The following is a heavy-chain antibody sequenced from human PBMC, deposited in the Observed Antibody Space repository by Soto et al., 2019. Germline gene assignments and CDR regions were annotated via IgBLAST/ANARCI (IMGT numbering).Heavy chain of an antibody. CDR2: ISWNSEKI. D-gene: IGHD1-26*01. Sequence: SLRLSCAASGFKFHDYVIHWVRQAPGKGLEWVSGISWNSEKIDYVDSVKGRFTISRDNARNSLYLQMNSLRAEDTAWYYCAXDSGAVAATSLDQWGQGTLVTVSS. J-gene: IGHJ4*02. V-gene: IGHV3-9*01. CDR1: GFKFHDYV. CDR3: AXDSGAVAATSLDQ.